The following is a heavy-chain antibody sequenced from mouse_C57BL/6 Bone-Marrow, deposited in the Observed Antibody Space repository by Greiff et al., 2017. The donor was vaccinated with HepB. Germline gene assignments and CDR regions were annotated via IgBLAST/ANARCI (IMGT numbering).Heavy chain of an antibody. Sequence: VQLQQSGAELVRPGSSVKLSCKASGYTFTSYWMDWVKQRPGQGLEWIGNIYPTDSETHYNQKFKDKATLTVDKSSSTAYMQLSSLTSEDSAVYYCARGEDDGYFSWYFDVWGTGTTVTVSS. CDR3: ARGEDDGYFSWYFDV. D-gene: IGHD2-3*01. J-gene: IGHJ1*03. CDR1: GYTFTSYW. CDR2: IYPTDSET. V-gene: IGHV1-61*01.